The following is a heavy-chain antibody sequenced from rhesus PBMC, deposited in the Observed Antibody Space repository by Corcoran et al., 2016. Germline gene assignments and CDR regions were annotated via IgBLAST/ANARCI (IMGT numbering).Heavy chain of an antibody. CDR3: ATTLTVTTSWYFDL. V-gene: IGHV5-20*01. J-gene: IGHJ2*01. CDR2: IDPSDSDP. CDR1: GYSFTSYW. D-gene: IGHD4-23*01. Sequence: EVQLVQSGAEVKRPGESLKISCKTSGYSFTSYWISWVRQMPGKGLEWMGAIDPSDSDPRYNPSYQGQVTISADKSISPAYLQWSRLKASDTATYYCATTLTVTTSWYFDLWGPGTPITISS.